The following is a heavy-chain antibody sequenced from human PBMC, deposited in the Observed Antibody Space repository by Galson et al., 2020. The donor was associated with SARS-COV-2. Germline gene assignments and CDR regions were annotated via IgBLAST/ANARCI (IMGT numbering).Heavy chain of an antibody. CDR3: AREENFFLVVTATRMCYFDY. V-gene: IGHV4-34*01. CDR2: HNSSGST. Sequence: SVTLSLTCPVYGRSFSGYYWSCIRQLPGKGLEWIGEHNSSGSTNYTPTLKSRVTITVDTYKNHSSLKLSPVTTADTAVYYCAREENFFLVVTATRMCYFDYWGRGTLATVSS. CDR1: GRSFSGYY. J-gene: IGHJ4*02. D-gene: IGHD2-21*02.